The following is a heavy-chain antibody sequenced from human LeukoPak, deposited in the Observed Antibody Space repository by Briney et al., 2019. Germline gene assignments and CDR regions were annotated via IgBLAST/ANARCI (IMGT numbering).Heavy chain of an antibody. CDR1: GFTFSSYA. CDR3: ARDSRKVATPGTFDY. CDR2: IWYDGSNK. J-gene: IGHJ4*02. V-gene: IGHV3-33*08. Sequence: GGSLRLSCAASGFTFSSYAMSWVRQAPGKGLEWVAVIWYDGSNKYYADSVKGRFTISRDNSKNTLYLQMNSLRAEDTAVYYCARDSRKVATPGTFDYWAQGTLVTVSS. D-gene: IGHD5-12*01.